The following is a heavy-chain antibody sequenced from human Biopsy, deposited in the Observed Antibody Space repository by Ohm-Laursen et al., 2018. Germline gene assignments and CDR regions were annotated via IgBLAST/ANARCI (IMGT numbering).Heavy chain of an antibody. CDR1: GGTFSNYA. D-gene: IGHD3-3*01. CDR2: IIAVSGLV. J-gene: IGHJ4*02. CDR3: ATPFQYYDSWGGYPPFDH. Sequence: SSVKVSCKASGGTFSNYAISWVRQAPGEGLGWMGGIIAVSGLVNYAPKFQGRVSITADKSTTTAYMELSNLKSEDTAVYYCATPFQYYDSWGGYPPFDHWGQGTLATVSS. V-gene: IGHV1-69*17.